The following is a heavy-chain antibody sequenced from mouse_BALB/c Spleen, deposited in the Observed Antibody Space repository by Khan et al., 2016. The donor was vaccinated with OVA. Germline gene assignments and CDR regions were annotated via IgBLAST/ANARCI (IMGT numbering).Heavy chain of an antibody. CDR3: ARAFYNGAWFAY. CDR2: IWAGGST. Sequence: QVQLKESGPGLVAPSQTLSITCTVSGFSLSNCGIHWVRQPPGKGLEWLGVIWAGGSTNHNSALMSRLSISKDDSKSQVFLKMNSLQTDDTAMYYCARAFYNGAWFAYWGQGTLVTVSA. CDR1: GFSLSNCG. D-gene: IGHD1-3*01. V-gene: IGHV2-9*02. J-gene: IGHJ3*01.